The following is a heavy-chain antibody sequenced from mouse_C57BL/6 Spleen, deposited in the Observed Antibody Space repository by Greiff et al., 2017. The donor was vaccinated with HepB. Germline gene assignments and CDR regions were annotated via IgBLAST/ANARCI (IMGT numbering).Heavy chain of an antibody. V-gene: IGHV5-16*01. J-gene: IGHJ2*01. Sequence: EVKLVESEGGLVQPGRSMKLSCTASGFTFSDYYMAWVRQVPEKGLEWVANINYDGSSTYYLDSLKSRFIISRDNAKNTLYLQMSSLKSEDTATYYCARGGYYFDYWGQGTTLTVSS. CDR1: GFTFSDYY. CDR2: INYDGSST. CDR3: ARGGYYFDY.